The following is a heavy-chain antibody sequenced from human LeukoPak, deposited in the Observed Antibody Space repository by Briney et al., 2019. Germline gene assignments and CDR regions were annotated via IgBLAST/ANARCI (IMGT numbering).Heavy chain of an antibody. CDR1: GFTFSNYG. V-gene: IGHV3-30*02. Sequence: PGGSLRLSCAASGFTFSNYGMFWVRQAPGKGLDWVAFIRFDGGHKYYADSVKGRFTISRDNSKKTLYLQMNSLRGEDTAVYYWAKGPNYGSGSYLLYFDYWGQGTLVTVSS. D-gene: IGHD3-10*01. J-gene: IGHJ4*02. CDR2: IRFDGGHK. CDR3: AKGPNYGSGSYLLYFDY.